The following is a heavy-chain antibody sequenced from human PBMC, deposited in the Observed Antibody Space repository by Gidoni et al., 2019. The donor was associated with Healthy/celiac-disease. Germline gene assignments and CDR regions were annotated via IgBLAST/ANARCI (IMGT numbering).Heavy chain of an antibody. CDR1: GGSFSGYY. J-gene: IGHJ5*02. CDR3: ARGPRSSLGYCSGGSCYWFDP. V-gene: IGHV4-34*01. Sequence: QVQLQQWGAGLLKPSETLSLTCAVSGGSFSGYYWSRIRQPPGKGLEWIGDINHSGSTNYNPSLKSRVTISVDTSKNQFSLKLSSVTAADTAVYYCARGPRSSLGYCSGGSCYWFDPWGQGTLVTVSS. CDR2: INHSGST. D-gene: IGHD2-15*01.